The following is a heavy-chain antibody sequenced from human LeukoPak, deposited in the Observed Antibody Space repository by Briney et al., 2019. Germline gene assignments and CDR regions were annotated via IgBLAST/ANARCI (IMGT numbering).Heavy chain of an antibody. CDR3: ARGYSGYDGGYYYYYYMDV. CDR1: GYTFTSYA. CDR2: INTGNGNT. V-gene: IGHV1-3*03. J-gene: IGHJ6*03. D-gene: IGHD5-12*01. Sequence: ASVKVSCKASGYTFTSYAMHWVRQAPGQRLEWMGWINTGNGNTKYSQEFQGRVTITADESTSTAYMELSSLRSEDTAVYYCARGYSGYDGGYYYYYYMDVWGKGTTVTISS.